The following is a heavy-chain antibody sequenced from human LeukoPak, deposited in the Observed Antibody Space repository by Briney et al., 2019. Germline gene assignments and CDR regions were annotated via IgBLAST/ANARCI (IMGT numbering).Heavy chain of an antibody. CDR2: ISRSGDTL. Sequence: PGGSLRLSCAASGFTFRDYYMTWIRQAPGKGLEWISYISRSGDTLYYADSVEGRFTISRDNAKNSLYLQMNSLRAEDTAVYYCAREVIIFPDYYYYGMDVWGQGTTVTVSS. J-gene: IGHJ6*02. CDR1: GFTFRDYY. V-gene: IGHV3-11*01. CDR3: AREVIIFPDYYYYGMDV. D-gene: IGHD3-9*01.